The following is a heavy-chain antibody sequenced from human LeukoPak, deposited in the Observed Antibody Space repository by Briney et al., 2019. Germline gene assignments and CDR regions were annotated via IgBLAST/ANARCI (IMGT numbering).Heavy chain of an antibody. D-gene: IGHD2-2*01. Sequence: GGSLRLSCAASGFTFSSYSMNWVRQAPGKGLEWVSSISSSSSYIYYADSVKGRFTISRDNAKNSLYLQMNSLRAEDTAVYYCARASQRYCSNTSCGQDWGQGTLVTVSS. CDR1: GFTFSSYS. V-gene: IGHV3-21*01. CDR3: ARASQRYCSNTSCGQD. CDR2: ISSSSSYI. J-gene: IGHJ4*02.